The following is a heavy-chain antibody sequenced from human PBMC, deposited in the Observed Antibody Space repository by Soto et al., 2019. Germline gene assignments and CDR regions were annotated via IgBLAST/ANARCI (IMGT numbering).Heavy chain of an antibody. Sequence: PGGSLRLCCAASGFTFSSYAMSWVRQAPGKGLEWVSAISGSGGSTYYADSVKGRFTISRDNSKNTLYLQMNSLRAEDTAVYYCAKDLYWHTAMVTVDYYSGMDVWGQGTTVTVSS. V-gene: IGHV3-23*01. CDR2: ISGSGGST. D-gene: IGHD5-18*01. CDR1: GFTFSSYA. J-gene: IGHJ6*02. CDR3: AKDLYWHTAMVTVDYYSGMDV.